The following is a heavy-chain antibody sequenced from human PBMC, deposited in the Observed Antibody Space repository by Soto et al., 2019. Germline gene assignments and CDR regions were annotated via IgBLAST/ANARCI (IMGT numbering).Heavy chain of an antibody. CDR1: GGSFSGYY. CDR2: INHSGST. Sequence: SETLSLTCAVYGGSFSGYYWSWIRQPPGKGLEWIGEINHSGSTNYNPSLKSRVTISVDTSKNQFSLKLSSVTAADTAVYYCARGLRRIAAASDYWGQGTLVTVSS. D-gene: IGHD6-25*01. CDR3: ARGLRRIAAASDY. J-gene: IGHJ4*02. V-gene: IGHV4-34*01.